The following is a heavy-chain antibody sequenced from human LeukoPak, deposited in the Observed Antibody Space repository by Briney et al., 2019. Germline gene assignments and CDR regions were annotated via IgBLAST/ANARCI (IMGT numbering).Heavy chain of an antibody. CDR3: ARRGHHLVDDY. D-gene: IGHD3-10*01. Sequence: SETLSLTCAVYGGSFSGYYWSWIRQPPGKGLEWIGEINHSGSTNYNPSLKSRVTISVDTSKNQFSLKLSSVTAADTAVYYCARRGHHLVDDYWGQGTLVTVCS. CDR1: GGSFSGYY. J-gene: IGHJ4*02. V-gene: IGHV4-34*01. CDR2: INHSGST.